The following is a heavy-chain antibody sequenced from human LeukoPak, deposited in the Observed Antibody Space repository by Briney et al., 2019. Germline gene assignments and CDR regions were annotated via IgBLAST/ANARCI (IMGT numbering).Heavy chain of an antibody. Sequence: KPSETLSPTCSVSGGSISNYYWNWIRQPAGKGLEWIGRIYASGSSRYNPSFKGRVTMSADTSKNQVSLNVTSVTAADTAVYFCARDQSGSGGHNNDAFDIWGQGTVVTVSS. V-gene: IGHV4-4*07. CDR2: IYASGSS. CDR1: GGSISNYY. CDR3: ARDQSGSGGHNNDAFDI. D-gene: IGHD3-16*01. J-gene: IGHJ3*02.